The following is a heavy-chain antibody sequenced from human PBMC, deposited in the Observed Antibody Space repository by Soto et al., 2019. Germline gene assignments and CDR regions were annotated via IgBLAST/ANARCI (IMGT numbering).Heavy chain of an antibody. CDR2: IYSGGST. Sequence: GGSLGLSCAASGFTVSSNYMSWVRQAPGKGLEWVSVIYSGGSTYYADSVKGRFTISRDNSKNTLYLQMNSLRAEDTAVYYCARVAAYSSSSSNAFDIRGQGTMVTVSS. CDR1: GFTVSSNY. CDR3: ARVAAYSSSSSNAFDI. J-gene: IGHJ3*02. V-gene: IGHV3-53*01. D-gene: IGHD6-13*01.